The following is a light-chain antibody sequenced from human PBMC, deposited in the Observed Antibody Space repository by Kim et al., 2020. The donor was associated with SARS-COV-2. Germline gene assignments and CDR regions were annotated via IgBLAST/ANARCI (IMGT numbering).Light chain of an antibody. CDR1: KLGDNY. CDR2: QDT. CDR3: QAWDSSTAV. Sequence: SVSPGQTASSTCFGDKLGDNYVSWYQQRPGQSPVVVIYQDTNRPSGIPERFSGSNSGNTATLTISGAQAMDEADYYCQAWDSSTAVFGGGTQLTVL. V-gene: IGLV3-1*01. J-gene: IGLJ3*02.